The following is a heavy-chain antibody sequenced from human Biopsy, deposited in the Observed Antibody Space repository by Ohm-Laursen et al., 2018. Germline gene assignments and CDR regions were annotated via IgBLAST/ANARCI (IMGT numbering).Heavy chain of an antibody. CDR1: GFTVCSNY. CDR3: ARRLTTSFGMDV. Sequence: SLRLSCSAFGFTVCSNYMSWVRQTPGKGLEWVSFIYSGGTTYYADSVKGRFTISRDNSKNTLYLQMNSLRAEDTAVYYCARRLTTSFGMDVWGQGTTVTVSS. J-gene: IGHJ6*02. CDR2: IYSGGTT. V-gene: IGHV3-53*01. D-gene: IGHD4/OR15-4a*01.